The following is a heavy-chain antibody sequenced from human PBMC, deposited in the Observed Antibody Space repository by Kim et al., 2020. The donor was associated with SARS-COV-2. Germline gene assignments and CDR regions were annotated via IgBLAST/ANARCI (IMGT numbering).Heavy chain of an antibody. CDR1: GFTFSSYW. V-gene: IGHV3-74*01. Sequence: GGSLRLSCAASGFTFSSYWMHWVRQAPGKGLVWVSRINSDGSSTSYADSVKGRFTISRDNAKNTLYLQMNSLRAEDTAVYYCARGPKKITIFGVVQFDYWGQGTLVTVSS. CDR2: INSDGSST. CDR3: ARGPKKITIFGVVQFDY. J-gene: IGHJ4*02. D-gene: IGHD3-3*01.